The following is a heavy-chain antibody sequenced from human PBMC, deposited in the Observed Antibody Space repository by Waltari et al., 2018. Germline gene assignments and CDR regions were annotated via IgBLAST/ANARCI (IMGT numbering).Heavy chain of an antibody. CDR1: VFTFDDYA. CDR3: AKSSSYDSSGSTDY. V-gene: IGHV3-9*01. CDR2: ISWNSGSI. D-gene: IGHD3-22*01. J-gene: IGHJ4*02. Sequence: EVQLVESGGVLVHPGRSLRLSCAASVFTFDDYAMHWVRQAPGKGLEWVSGISWNSGSIGYADSGKGRFTISRDNAKNSLYLQMNSLRAEDTALYYCAKSSSYDSSGSTDYWGQGTLVTVSS.